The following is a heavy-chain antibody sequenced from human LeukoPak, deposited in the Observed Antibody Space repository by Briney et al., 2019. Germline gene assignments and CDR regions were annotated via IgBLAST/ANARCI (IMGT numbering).Heavy chain of an antibody. CDR2: IYYSGST. J-gene: IGHJ4*02. CDR3: ASRTRMTTVFSFDY. CDR1: GGSISSGSYY. V-gene: IGHV4-39*01. D-gene: IGHD4-11*01. Sequence: SETLSLTCTVSGGSISSGSYYWGWIRQPPGKGLEWIGSIYYSGSTYYNPSLKSRVTISVDTSKNQFSLKLSSVTAADTAVYHCASRTRMTTVFSFDYWGQGTLVTVSS.